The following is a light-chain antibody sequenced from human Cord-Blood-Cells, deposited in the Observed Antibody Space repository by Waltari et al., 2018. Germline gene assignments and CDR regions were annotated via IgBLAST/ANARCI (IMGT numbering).Light chain of an antibody. J-gene: IGLJ3*02. CDR1: SGINVGTYR. Sequence: QAVLTQPSSLSASPGASASLTCTLRSGINVGTYRIYWYQQKPGSPPQYLLRYKSDSDKQQGYGVTSRVSGSKDASANGGILLSSGLQSEDEADYYCMIWHSSAWVFGGGTKLTVL. CDR3: MIWHSSAWV. CDR2: YKSDSDK. V-gene: IGLV5-45*02.